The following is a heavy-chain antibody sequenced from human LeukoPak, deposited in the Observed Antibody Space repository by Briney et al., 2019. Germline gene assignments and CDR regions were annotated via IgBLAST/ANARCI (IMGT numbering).Heavy chain of an antibody. CDR2: IRSKANSYAT. CDR1: GFTFSVSA. J-gene: IGHJ6*03. V-gene: IGHV3-73*01. D-gene: IGHD6-19*01. CDR3: CSPGGVTVAGSGDYYYYMDV. Sequence: GGSLRLSCAATGFTFSVSAMHWVRQASGKGLEWVGRIRSKANSYATAYAASVKGRFNISGDDSKNTAYLQMNSLKTEDTAVYYCCSPGGVTVAGSGDYYYYMDVWGKGTTVTVSS.